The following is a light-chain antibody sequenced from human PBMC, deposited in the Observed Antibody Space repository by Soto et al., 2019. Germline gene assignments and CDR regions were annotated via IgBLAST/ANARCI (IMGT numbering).Light chain of an antibody. Sequence: QSVLTQPPSASGTPGQRVTISCSGSSSNIGSNTVNWYQQLPGTAPKLLIYSNNQRPSGVPDRFSGSKSGTSASLAISGLQSEDEAVYYCAAWEDSLNGPVFGTGTKLTVL. CDR3: AAWEDSLNGPV. J-gene: IGLJ1*01. CDR2: SNN. V-gene: IGLV1-44*01. CDR1: SSNIGSNT.